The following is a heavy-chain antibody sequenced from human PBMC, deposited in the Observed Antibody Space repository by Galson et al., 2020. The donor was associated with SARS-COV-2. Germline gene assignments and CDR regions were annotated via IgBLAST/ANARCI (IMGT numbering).Heavy chain of an antibody. J-gene: IGHJ4*02. CDR2: IWYDGSNK. D-gene: IGHD5-18*01. CDR1: GFTFSSYG. CDR3: ARDGYSYDLPIDY. Sequence: GESLKISCVASGFTFSSYGMHWVRQAPGKGLEWVAVIWYDGSNKYYADSVKGRFTISRDNSKNTLYLQMNSLRAEDTAVYYCARDGYSYDLPIDYWGQGTLVTVSS. V-gene: IGHV3-33*01.